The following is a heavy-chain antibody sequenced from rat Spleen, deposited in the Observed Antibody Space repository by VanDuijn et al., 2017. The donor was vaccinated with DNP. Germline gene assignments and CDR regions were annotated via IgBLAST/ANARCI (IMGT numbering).Heavy chain of an antibody. V-gene: IGHV3-3*01. J-gene: IGHJ2*01. CDR1: GYSITSTYR. CDR3: ARWRIGPHYFDY. D-gene: IGHD1-11*01. CDR2: INSAGST. Sequence: EVQIQESGPGLVNPSQSLSLTCSVTGYSITSTYRWNWIRKFPGNKLEWMGYINSAGSTNYNPSLKSRISITRDTSTNQFFLQVNSVKSEDTATFYCARWRIGPHYFDYWGQGVMVTVSS.